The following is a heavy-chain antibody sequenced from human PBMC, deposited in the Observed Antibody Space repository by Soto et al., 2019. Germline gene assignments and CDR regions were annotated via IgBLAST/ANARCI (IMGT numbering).Heavy chain of an antibody. CDR1: RFSFSNYA. J-gene: IGHJ3*02. CDR3: STDPNGDYIGAFDN. CDR2: ITGSGGGT. D-gene: IGHD4-17*01. Sequence: ESGGRLVPPGGSLRLSCAGSRFSFSNYAMTWARQAPGEGLEWVSSITGSGGGTTYADSVKGRFTISRDNSKNILYLQMDSLGADDTAVYYCSTDPNGDYIGAFDNWGQGTMVTVSS. V-gene: IGHV3-23*01.